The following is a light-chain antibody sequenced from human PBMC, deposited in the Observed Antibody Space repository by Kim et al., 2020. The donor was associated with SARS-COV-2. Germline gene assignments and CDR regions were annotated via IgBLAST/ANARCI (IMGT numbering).Light chain of an antibody. CDR3: YSSDSGGYQRV. J-gene: IGLJ3*02. CDR2: EDS. Sequence: PGQTARITCWGDEVPNKCAYWYQQKSGQAPVVVMYEDSKRPSGIPERFSGSSSGTMATLTISGAQVEDEADYYCYSSDSGGYQRVFGGGTKLTVL. CDR1: EVPNKC. V-gene: IGLV3-10*01.